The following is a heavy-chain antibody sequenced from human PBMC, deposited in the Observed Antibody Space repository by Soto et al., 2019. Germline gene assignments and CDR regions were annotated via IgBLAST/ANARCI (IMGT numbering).Heavy chain of an antibody. D-gene: IGHD6-13*01. V-gene: IGHV3-21*01. CDR2: ISSSSSYI. CDR1: GFTFSSYS. Sequence: PGGSLRLSCAASGFTFSSYSMNWVRQAPGKGLEWVSSISSSSSYIYYADSVKGRFTISRDNAKNSLYLQMNSLRAEDTAVYYCASGSSPHYYYYGMDVWGQGTAVTV. J-gene: IGHJ6*02. CDR3: ASGSSPHYYYYGMDV.